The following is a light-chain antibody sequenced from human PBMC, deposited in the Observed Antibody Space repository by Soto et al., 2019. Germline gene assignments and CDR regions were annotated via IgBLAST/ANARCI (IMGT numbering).Light chain of an antibody. J-gene: IGLJ1*01. CDR3: CSYAGSLTSGV. CDR2: DVS. V-gene: IGLV2-11*01. CDR1: NSDVGGYNY. Sequence: QSALTQPRSVSGSPGQSVTISRTGTNSDVGGYNYVSWYQQHPGKAPKLMIYDVSKRPSGVPDRFSGSKSGNTASLTISGLQAEEEADYYCCSYAGSLTSGVFGTGTKVTVL.